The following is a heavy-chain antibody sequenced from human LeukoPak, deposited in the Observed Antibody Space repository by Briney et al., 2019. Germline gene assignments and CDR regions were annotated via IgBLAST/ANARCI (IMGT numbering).Heavy chain of an antibody. Sequence: LPAGSLTLSCAAYTFTFSSIGISWDRQAPGNELVWVSATSDSGASTSYADSVKGRFTISRENSKNTLYLQLNSLRAEDTAVYYCAKDRWFGEIMDYWGQGTLVTVSS. J-gene: IGHJ4*02. V-gene: IGHV3-23*01. CDR2: TSDSGAST. D-gene: IGHD3-10*01. CDR3: AKDRWFGEIMDY. CDR1: TFTFSSIG.